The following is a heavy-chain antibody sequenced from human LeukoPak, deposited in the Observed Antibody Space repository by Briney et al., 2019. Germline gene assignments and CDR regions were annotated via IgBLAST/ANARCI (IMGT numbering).Heavy chain of an antibody. D-gene: IGHD2-2*01. CDR3: ARGVVVVPAAQYYFDY. J-gene: IGHJ4*02. CDR2: IYYSGTT. V-gene: IGHV4-59*12. CDR1: GGSISSYY. Sequence: PSETLSLTCTVSGGSISSYYWSWIRQPPGKGLEWIGYIYYSGTTNYNPSLKSRVTISVDTSKNQFSLKLSSVTAADTAVYYCARGVVVVPAAQYYFDYWGQGTLVTVSS.